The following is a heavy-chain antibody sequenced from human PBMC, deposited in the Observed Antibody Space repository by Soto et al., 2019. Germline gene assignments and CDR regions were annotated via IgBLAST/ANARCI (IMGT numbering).Heavy chain of an antibody. J-gene: IGHJ6*02. D-gene: IGHD2-2*01. Sequence: QVQLVQSGAEVKKPGSSVKVSCKASGGTFSSYTISWVRQAPGQGLEWMGRIIPILGIANYAQKFQGRVTIIAEKATSTAYMELSSMRCEETAVYYCARGGRDCSSTSCSHDYYYGMDVWGQGTTVTVSS. CDR3: ARGGRDCSSTSCSHDYYYGMDV. CDR1: GGTFSSYT. V-gene: IGHV1-69*02. CDR2: IIPILGIA.